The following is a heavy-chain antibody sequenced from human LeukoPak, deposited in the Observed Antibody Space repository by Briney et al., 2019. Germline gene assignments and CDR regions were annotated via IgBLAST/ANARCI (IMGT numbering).Heavy chain of an antibody. CDR1: GYTFTGYY. Sequence: GASVKVSCKASGYTFTGYYMHWVRQAPGQGLEWMGRINPNSGGTNYAQKFQGRVTMTRDTSISTAYMELSRLRSDDTAVYYCARVWDSSGWYYAYWGQGTLVTVSP. CDR2: INPNSGGT. D-gene: IGHD6-19*01. V-gene: IGHV1-2*06. CDR3: ARVWDSSGWYYAY. J-gene: IGHJ4*02.